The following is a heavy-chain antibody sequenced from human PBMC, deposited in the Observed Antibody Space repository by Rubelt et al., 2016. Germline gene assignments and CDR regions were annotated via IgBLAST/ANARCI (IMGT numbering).Heavy chain of an antibody. CDR1: GGTFSSYA. D-gene: IGHD5-24*01. Sequence: QVQLVQSGAEVKKPGSSVKVSCKASGGTFSSYAISWVRQAPGQGLEWMGGIIPILGIPNYAQKFQGRVTITADKSPRSADMELISLRPEDTAIYYCAAGEVYNYIDDYWGQGTLVTVSS. CDR3: AAGEVYNYIDDY. J-gene: IGHJ4*02. CDR2: IIPILGIP. V-gene: IGHV1-69*10.